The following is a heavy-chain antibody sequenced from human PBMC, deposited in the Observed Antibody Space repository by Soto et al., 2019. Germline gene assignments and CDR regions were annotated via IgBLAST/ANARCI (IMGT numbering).Heavy chain of an antibody. V-gene: IGHV1-2*02. D-gene: IGHD6-19*01. CDR1: GYTFTGYY. CDR2: INPNSGGT. Sequence: GASVKVSCKASGYTFTGYYMHWVRQAPGQGLEWMGWINPNSGGTNYAQKFQGRVTMTRDTSISTAYMELSRVRSDDTPVYYCARQLWLVFAFEIWGHGTMVTV. CDR3: ARQLWLVFAFEI. J-gene: IGHJ3*02.